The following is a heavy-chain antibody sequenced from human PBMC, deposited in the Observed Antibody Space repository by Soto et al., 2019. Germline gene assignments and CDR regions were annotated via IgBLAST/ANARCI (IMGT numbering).Heavy chain of an antibody. CDR2: ISAYNGKT. D-gene: IGHD2-21*02. Sequence: QVQLVQSGAEVKKPGASVKVSCKASGYTFSNYGISWVRQAPGQGLEWMGWISAYNGKTYDAERLQGRVTMTTDTSTRTAYMELGSLRSDDTAVYYCAREANCGSDCYSPAEYSQHWGQGTLVTVSS. CDR1: GYTFSNYG. V-gene: IGHV1-18*04. J-gene: IGHJ1*01. CDR3: AREANCGSDCYSPAEYSQH.